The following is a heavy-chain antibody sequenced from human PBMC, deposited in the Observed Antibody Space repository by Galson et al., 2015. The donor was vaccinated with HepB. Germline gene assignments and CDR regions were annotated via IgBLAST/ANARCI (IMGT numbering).Heavy chain of an antibody. V-gene: IGHV4-39*01. Sequence: SETLSLTCTVSGGSIRSSNYHWGWIRQPPGKGLEWIGSICFTGNTYSNPSLKSRFSMSTDTSKNQFSLRLSAVTAADTAVYYCAKAVAGHTFQYDYWGPGTQVAVSS. CDR2: ICFTGNT. CDR3: AKAVAGHTFQYDY. CDR1: GGSIRSSNYH. D-gene: IGHD6-19*01. J-gene: IGHJ4*02.